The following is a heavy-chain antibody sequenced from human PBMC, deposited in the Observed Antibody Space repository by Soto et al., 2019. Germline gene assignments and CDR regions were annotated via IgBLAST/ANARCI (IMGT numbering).Heavy chain of an antibody. CDR3: ARDRVESGYPEYFQH. CDR2: IYSGGST. CDR1: GFTVSSNY. D-gene: IGHD3-22*01. Sequence: EVQLVESGGGLIQPGGSLRLSCAASGFTVSSNYMSWVCQAPGKGLEWVSVIYSGGSTYYADSVKGRFTISRDNSKNTLYLQMYSLRAEDTAVYYCARDRVESGYPEYFQHWGQGTLVTVSS. J-gene: IGHJ1*01. V-gene: IGHV3-53*01.